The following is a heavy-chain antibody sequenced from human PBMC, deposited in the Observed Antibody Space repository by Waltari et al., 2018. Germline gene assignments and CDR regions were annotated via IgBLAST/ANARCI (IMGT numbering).Heavy chain of an antibody. J-gene: IGHJ4*02. CDR2: ITGSGSRT. Sequence: PGKGLEWVSGITGSGSRTYYADSVKGRFTISRDNSKNTLFLQMNILRAEYTAVYYCGSCVVAGYHVYYFDYCCQGTLVTVSS. V-gene: IGHV3-23*01. CDR3: GSCVVAGYHVYYFDY. D-gene: IGHD6-19*01.